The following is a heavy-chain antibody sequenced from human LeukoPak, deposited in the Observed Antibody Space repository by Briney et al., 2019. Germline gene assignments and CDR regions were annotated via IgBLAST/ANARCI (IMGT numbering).Heavy chain of an antibody. CDR3: ARTAYSSSWYKWAYFDY. CDR2: TSYSGNA. D-gene: IGHD6-13*01. J-gene: IGHJ4*02. V-gene: IGHV4-59*01. Sequence: SETLSLTCTVSSDSISTNYWSWIRQPPGQGLEWIGYTSYSGNANHNPSLKSRVTISIDTSNNQFSLRPNSVSAADTAVYYCARTAYSSSWYKWAYFDYWGQGTLVTVSS. CDR1: SDSISTNY.